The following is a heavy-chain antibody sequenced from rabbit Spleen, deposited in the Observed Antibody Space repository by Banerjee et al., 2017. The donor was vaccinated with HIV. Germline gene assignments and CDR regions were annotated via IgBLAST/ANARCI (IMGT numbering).Heavy chain of an antibody. CDR1: GFSFSSIYW. Sequence: QKQLEESGGGLVKPGGTLTLTCTASGFSFSSIYWICWVRQAPGKGLEWIACIDSGDGDTDYANWAKGRFTISKTSSTTVTLQMTSLTAADTATYFCARNSGSSFSSYGMDLWGPGTLVTVS. CDR2: IDSGDGDT. CDR3: ARNSGSSFSSYGMDL. V-gene: IGHV1S45*01. D-gene: IGHD8-1*01. J-gene: IGHJ6*01.